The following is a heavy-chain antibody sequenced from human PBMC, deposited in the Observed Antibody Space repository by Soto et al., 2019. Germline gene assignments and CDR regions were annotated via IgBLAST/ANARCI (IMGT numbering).Heavy chain of an antibody. J-gene: IGHJ4*01. Sequence: GESLKISCKGSGYSFSSYWISWVRQMPGKGLEWVGRIDPSDSYTKDSLSLQGHVTISADKSISTAYLQWRSLRASDTAVYYCARHEKTAKAPEHLDYWGQGTLVTVSS. D-gene: IGHD6-25*01. V-gene: IGHV5-10-1*01. CDR2: IDPSDSYT. CDR3: ARHEKTAKAPEHLDY. CDR1: GYSFSSYW.